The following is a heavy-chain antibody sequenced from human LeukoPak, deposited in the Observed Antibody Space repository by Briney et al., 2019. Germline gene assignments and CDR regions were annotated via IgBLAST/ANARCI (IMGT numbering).Heavy chain of an antibody. Sequence: GSLRLSCAASGFTFSTYSMNWVRQARGKGLEWVSVIYSGGSTYYADSVKGRFTISRDNSKNTLYLQMNSLRAEDTAVYYCARVYSGSWGYYFDYWGQGTLVTVSS. J-gene: IGHJ4*02. D-gene: IGHD1-26*01. CDR3: ARVYSGSWGYYFDY. CDR2: IYSGGST. CDR1: GFTFSTYS. V-gene: IGHV3-53*01.